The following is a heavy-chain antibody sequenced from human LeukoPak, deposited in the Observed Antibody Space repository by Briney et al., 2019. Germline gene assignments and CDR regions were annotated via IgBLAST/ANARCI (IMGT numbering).Heavy chain of an antibody. CDR2: IYYSGST. CDR1: GGSISSSSYY. Sequence: SETLSLTCTVSGGSISSSSYYWGWIRQPPGKGLEWIRSIYYSGSTYYNPSLKSRVTISVDTSKNQFSLKLSSVTAADTAVYYCASWDYDSSGYYGFDYWGQGTLVTVSS. D-gene: IGHD3-22*01. V-gene: IGHV4-39*07. CDR3: ASWDYDSSGYYGFDY. J-gene: IGHJ4*02.